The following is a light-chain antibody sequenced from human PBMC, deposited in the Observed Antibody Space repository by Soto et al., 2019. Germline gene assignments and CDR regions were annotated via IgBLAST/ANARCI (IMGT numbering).Light chain of an antibody. CDR3: QQYGSSPPYT. J-gene: IGKJ2*01. V-gene: IGKV3-20*01. Sequence: EIVMTQSPGTLSLSPGEIATLSCRASQTINNNFLGWYQQKPGQPPRLLIFAASRRATGIPDRFSGSGSGTDFTLTISRLEPGDFGVYYCQQYGSSPPYTVGQGTKLDIK. CDR2: AAS. CDR1: QTINNNF.